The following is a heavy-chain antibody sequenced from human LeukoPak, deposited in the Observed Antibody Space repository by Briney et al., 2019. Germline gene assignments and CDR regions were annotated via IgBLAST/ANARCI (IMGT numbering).Heavy chain of an antibody. CDR3: ARDSAPRDYYYYGMDV. D-gene: IGHD6-6*01. Sequence: YDGSNKYYADSVKGRFTISRDNSKNTLYLQMNSLRAEDTAVYYCARDSAPRDYYYYGMDVWGQGTTVTVSS. J-gene: IGHJ6*02. V-gene: IGHV3-30-3*01. CDR2: YDGSNK.